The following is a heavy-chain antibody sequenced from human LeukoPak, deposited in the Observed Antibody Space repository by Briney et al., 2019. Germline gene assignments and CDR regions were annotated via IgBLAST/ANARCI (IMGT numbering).Heavy chain of an antibody. CDR2: ISAYNGNT. CDR1: GYTFTSYG. CDR3: ARDLPRVQLERWDNWFDP. J-gene: IGHJ5*02. D-gene: IGHD1-1*01. V-gene: IGHV1-18*01. Sequence: ASVKVSCKASGYTFTSYGISWVRQAPGQGLEGMGWISAYNGNTNYAQKLQGRVTMTTDTSTSAAYMELRSLRSDDTAVYYCARDLPRVQLERWDNWFDPWGQGTLVTVSS.